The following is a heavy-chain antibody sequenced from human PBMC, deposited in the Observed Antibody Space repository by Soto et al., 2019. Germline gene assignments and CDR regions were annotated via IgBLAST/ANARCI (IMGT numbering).Heavy chain of an antibody. CDR3: APLGDFFATILS. Sequence: EVQLVESGGGLVKPGEYLRLSCAVSGLSFSAAWMKWVRQAPGKGLEWVGRIKSKGGGETTDYAAPVKGRLTISRDDSKNTLHLQMTSLKTEDTAVYYCAPLGDFFATILSWGQGALVTVSS. J-gene: IGHJ5*02. D-gene: IGHD5-12*01. V-gene: IGHV3-15*07. CDR1: GLSFSAAW. CDR2: IKSKGGGETT.